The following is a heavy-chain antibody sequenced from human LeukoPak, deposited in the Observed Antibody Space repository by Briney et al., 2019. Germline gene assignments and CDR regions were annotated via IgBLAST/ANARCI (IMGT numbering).Heavy chain of an antibody. CDR1: GYTFTSYD. Sequence: ASVKVSCKASGYTFTSYDINWVRQATGQGLEWMGWMNPNSGNTGYAQKFQGRVTMTRNTSISTAYMELSSLRSEDTAVYYCTRGSRGYSGYINWGQGTLVTVSS. J-gene: IGHJ4*02. CDR2: MNPNSGNT. CDR3: TRGSRGYSGYIN. V-gene: IGHV1-8*01. D-gene: IGHD5-12*01.